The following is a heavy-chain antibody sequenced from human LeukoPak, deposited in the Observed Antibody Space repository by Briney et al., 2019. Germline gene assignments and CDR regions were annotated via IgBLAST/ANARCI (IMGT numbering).Heavy chain of an antibody. CDR2: MNPNSGNT. CDR3: ARVCSGGSCSEF. CDR1: GYIFTSYD. Sequence: GASVKVSCTASGYIFTSYDTNWVRQATGQGLEWMGCMNPNSGNTGYAQKFRGRFTITGDTSATTAYMELNDLRSDDTAIYYCARVCSGGSCSEFWGKGNLVTVSS. V-gene: IGHV1-8*01. J-gene: IGHJ4*02. D-gene: IGHD2-15*01.